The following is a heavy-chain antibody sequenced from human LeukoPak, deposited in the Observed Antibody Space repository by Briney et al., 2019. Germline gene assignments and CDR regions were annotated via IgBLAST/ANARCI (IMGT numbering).Heavy chain of an antibody. D-gene: IGHD4-17*01. J-gene: IGHJ4*02. CDR1: GGSISSGSYY. V-gene: IGHV4-61*02. CDR2: IYTSGST. Sequence: SETLSLTCTVSGGSISSGSYYWSWIRQPAGKGLEWSGRIYTSGSTNYNPSLKSRVTMSVDTSKNQLSLKLSSVTAADTAVYYCARGLYGDYGDYWGQGTLVTVSS. CDR3: ARGLYGDYGDY.